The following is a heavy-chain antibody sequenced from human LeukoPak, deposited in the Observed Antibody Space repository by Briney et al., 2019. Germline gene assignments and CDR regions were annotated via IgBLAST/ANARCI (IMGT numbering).Heavy chain of an antibody. V-gene: IGHV3-21*01. CDR3: ARIFSGSYWFDP. Sequence: PGGSLRLSRAASGFTFSSYSMNWVRQAPGKGLEWVSSISSSSSYIYYADSVKGRFTISRDNAKNSLYLQMNSLRAEDTAVYYCARIFSGSYWFDPWGQGTLVTVSS. D-gene: IGHD1-26*01. J-gene: IGHJ5*02. CDR2: ISSSSSYI. CDR1: GFTFSSYS.